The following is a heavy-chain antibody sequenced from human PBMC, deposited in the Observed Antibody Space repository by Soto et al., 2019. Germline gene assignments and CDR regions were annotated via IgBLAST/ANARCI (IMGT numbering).Heavy chain of an antibody. CDR3: ARDYSRFNSGYGFSMDV. D-gene: IGHD5-12*01. J-gene: IGHJ6*02. CDR2: ISYDGSNK. V-gene: IGHV3-30-3*01. CDR1: GFTFSSYA. Sequence: QVQLVESGGGVVQPGRSLRLSCAASGFTFSSYAMHWVRQAPGKGLEWVAVISYDGSNKYYADSVKGRFTISRDNSKNTLYLQMNSLRAEDTAVYYCARDYSRFNSGYGFSMDVWGQGTTVTVSS.